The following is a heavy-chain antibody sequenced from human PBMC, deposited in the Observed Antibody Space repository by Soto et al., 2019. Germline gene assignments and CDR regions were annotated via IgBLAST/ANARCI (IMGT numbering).Heavy chain of an antibody. CDR2: MNSDGSST. V-gene: IGHV3-74*01. D-gene: IGHD4-17*01. Sequence: GGSLRLSCAASGFTFSSYWMHWVRQAPGKGLVWVSRMNSDGSSTNYADSVKGRFTISRDNAKNTLYLQMNSLRAEDTAVYYCARYGDWSYYYMDVWGKGTTVTVSS. CDR1: GFTFSSYW. J-gene: IGHJ6*03. CDR3: ARYGDWSYYYMDV.